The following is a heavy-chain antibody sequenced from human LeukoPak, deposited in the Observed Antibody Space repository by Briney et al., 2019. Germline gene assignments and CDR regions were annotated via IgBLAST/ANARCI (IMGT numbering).Heavy chain of an antibody. J-gene: IGHJ3*02. CDR2: INPSGGST. Sequence: ASVKVSCKASGYTFTSYYMHWVRQAPGQGLEWMGIINPSGGSTSYAQKFQGRVTMTRDMSTSTVYMELSSLRSEDTAVYYCARAPYYYDSSGYPPGIWGHGTMVTVSS. V-gene: IGHV1-46*01. CDR3: ARAPYYYDSSGYPPGI. CDR1: GYTFTSYY. D-gene: IGHD3-22*01.